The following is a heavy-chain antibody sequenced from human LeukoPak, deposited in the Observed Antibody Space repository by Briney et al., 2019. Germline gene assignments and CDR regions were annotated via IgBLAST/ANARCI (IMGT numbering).Heavy chain of an antibody. Sequence: ASVKVSCKASGYTFTSYGISWVRQAPGQGLEWMGWISAYNGNTNYAQKLQGRVTMTTDTSTGTAYMELSSLRSEDTAVYFCAREGYCRGGTCYSFDYWGQGTLVTVSS. CDR3: AREGYCRGGTCYSFDY. D-gene: IGHD2-15*01. CDR1: GYTFTSYG. J-gene: IGHJ4*02. V-gene: IGHV1-18*01. CDR2: ISAYNGNT.